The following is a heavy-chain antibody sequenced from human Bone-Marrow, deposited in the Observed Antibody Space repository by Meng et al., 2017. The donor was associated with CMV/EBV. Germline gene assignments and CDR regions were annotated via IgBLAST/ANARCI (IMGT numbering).Heavy chain of an antibody. V-gene: IGHV4-61*01. D-gene: IGHD2-15*01. CDR2: IYYSGST. CDR3: ARTVPEGVDVVAAALGPNWFDP. CDR1: GGSVNSGSYY. Sequence: SETLSLTCTVSGGSVNSGSYYWSWIRQPPGKGLEWIGYIYYSGSTNYNPSLKSRVTISVDTSKNQFSLKLSSVTAADTAVYYCARTVPEGVDVVAAALGPNWFDPWGQGTLVTVSS. J-gene: IGHJ5*02.